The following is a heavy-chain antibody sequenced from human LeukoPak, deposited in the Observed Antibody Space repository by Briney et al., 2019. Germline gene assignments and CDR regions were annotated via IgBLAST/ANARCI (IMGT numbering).Heavy chain of an antibody. J-gene: IGHJ4*02. CDR2: ISSSSSYI. V-gene: IGHV3-21*01. D-gene: IGHD3-10*01. Sequence: GGSLRLSCAASGFTFGSYSMNWVRQAPGKGLEWVSSISSSSSYIYYADPVKGRFTISRDNAKNSLYLQMNSLRAEDTAVYYCARGGPTWSGESPEDYWGQGTLVTVSS. CDR1: GFTFGSYS. CDR3: ARGGPTWSGESPEDY.